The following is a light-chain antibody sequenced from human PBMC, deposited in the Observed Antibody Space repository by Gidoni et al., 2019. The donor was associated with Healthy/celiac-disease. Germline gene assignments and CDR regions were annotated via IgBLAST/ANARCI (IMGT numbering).Light chain of an antibody. CDR2: EVS. CDR1: SSDVGTYNY. CDR3: SSYAGSNNLVV. Sequence: QSALTQPPSASGSPGQSVTISCTGTSSDVGTYNYVPWYQQHPGKAPKLMIYEVSQRPSGVPDRFSGSKSGNTASLTVSGLQAEDEADYYCSSYAGSNNLVVFGGGTKLTVL. V-gene: IGLV2-8*01. J-gene: IGLJ2*01.